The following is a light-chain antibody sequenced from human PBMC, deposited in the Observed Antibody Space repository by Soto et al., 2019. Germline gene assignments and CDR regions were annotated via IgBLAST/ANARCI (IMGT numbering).Light chain of an antibody. Sequence: DIQMTQSPSSLSASVGDIVTITCRASQSITTYLNWYQQNPGNAPNLLIFAASNLQSGVPSRFSGSGSGTDFTLTISSLQPEDFATYYCQQSYSSPPWTFGPGTQVEIK. CDR3: QQSYSSPPWT. CDR2: AAS. J-gene: IGKJ1*01. V-gene: IGKV1-39*01. CDR1: QSITTY.